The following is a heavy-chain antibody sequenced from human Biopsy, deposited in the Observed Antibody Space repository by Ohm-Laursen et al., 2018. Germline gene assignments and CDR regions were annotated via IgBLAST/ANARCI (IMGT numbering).Heavy chain of an antibody. D-gene: IGHD1-7*01. J-gene: IGHJ5*02. CDR1: GYTFTSYD. CDR2: LNPVSGNS. V-gene: IGHV1-8*01. Sequence: SVKVSCKASGYTFTSYDITWVRQASGQGPGWVGWLNPVSGNSNFGQKFRGRVTVTSDTSISTAYMELSGLTSDDTATYYCGRAVRNQLLTDPWGQGTLVTVTS. CDR3: GRAVRNQLLTDP.